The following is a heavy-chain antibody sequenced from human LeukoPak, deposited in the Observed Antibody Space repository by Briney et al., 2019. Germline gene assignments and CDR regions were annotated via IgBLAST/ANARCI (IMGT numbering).Heavy chain of an antibody. CDR3: ARSFPAMVPFNL. V-gene: IGHV1-69*06. J-gene: IGHJ4*02. D-gene: IGHD5-18*01. Sequence: ASVKVSCKASGGTFSSYAISWVRQAPGQGLEWMGGIIPIFGTANYAQKFQGRVTITADKSTSTAYMELSSLRSEDTAVYYCARSFPAMVPFNLWGQGTLVTVSS. CDR2: IIPIFGTA. CDR1: GGTFSSYA.